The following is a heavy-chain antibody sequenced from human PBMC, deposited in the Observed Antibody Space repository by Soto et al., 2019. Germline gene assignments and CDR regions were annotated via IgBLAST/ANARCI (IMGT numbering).Heavy chain of an antibody. CDR2: INSDGSST. D-gene: IGHD6-13*01. CDR3: ARGSSSSWYKDYYYGVDV. CDR1: GFSFSSHW. V-gene: IGHV3-74*01. Sequence: PGGSQRLSCAASGFSFSSHWIHWVRQAPGKGLVWVSRINSDGSSTNYADSVKGRFTISRDNARNTLYLQMDSLRAEDTAVYYCARGSSSSWYKDYYYGVDVWGQGTTVTVS. J-gene: IGHJ6*02.